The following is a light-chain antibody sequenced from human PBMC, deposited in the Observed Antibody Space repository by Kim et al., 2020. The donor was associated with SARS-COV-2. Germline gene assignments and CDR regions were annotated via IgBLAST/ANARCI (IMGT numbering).Light chain of an antibody. CDR3: QAWDSSTAAV. CDR2: QDS. Sequence: VSPGQTASITGAGDKVGEKYACWNKKKPGRPPVLVIYQDSKRPSGIPERFSGANAGNTATLTIGGTRAMDEADYSCQAWDSSTAAVFGGGTQLTVL. CDR1: KVGEKY. V-gene: IGLV3-1*01. J-gene: IGLJ2*01.